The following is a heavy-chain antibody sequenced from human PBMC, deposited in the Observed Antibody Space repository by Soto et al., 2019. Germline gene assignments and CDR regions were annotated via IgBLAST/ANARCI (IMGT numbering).Heavy chain of an antibody. CDR1: GFTFNSYG. Sequence: EVQLVESGGGFVHRGGSLRLSCAVSGFTFNSYGMNWVRQAPGKGLEWISYISFSNTTTYYADSVKGRFTISGDSAKNSLFLQMNSLREEDTAVYYCARGKYQVLPKPLDFWGKGTQVIGSS. V-gene: IGHV3-48*02. CDR3: ARGKYQVLPKPLDF. CDR2: ISFSNTTT. D-gene: IGHD2-2*01. J-gene: IGHJ4*02.